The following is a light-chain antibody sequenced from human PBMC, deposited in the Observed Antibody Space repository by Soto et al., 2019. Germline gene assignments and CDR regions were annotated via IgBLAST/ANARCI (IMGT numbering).Light chain of an antibody. J-gene: IGLJ1*01. V-gene: IGLV2-8*01. Sequence: QLVLTQPPSASGSPGQSVTISCTGTSSDVGGYNYVSWYQQHPGKAPKLMIYEVSKWPSGVPDRFSGSKSGNTASLTVSGLQAEDEADYYCSSYAGSNNFKVFGTGTKLTVL. CDR2: EVS. CDR1: SSDVGGYNY. CDR3: SSYAGSNNFKV.